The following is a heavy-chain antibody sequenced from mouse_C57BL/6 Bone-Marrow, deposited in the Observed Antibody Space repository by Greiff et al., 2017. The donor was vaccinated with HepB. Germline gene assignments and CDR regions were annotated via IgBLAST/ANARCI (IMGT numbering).Heavy chain of an antibody. CDR3: ARLHYYGSSFYWYFDV. CDR2: ISNLAYSI. V-gene: IGHV5-15*01. Sequence: EVQLVESGGGLVQPGGSLKLSCAASGFTFSDYGMAWVRQAPRKGPEWVAFISNLAYSIYYADTVTGRFTISRENAKNTLYLEMSSLRSEDTAMYYCARLHYYGSSFYWYFDVWGTGTTVTVSS. CDR1: GFTFSDYG. D-gene: IGHD1-1*01. J-gene: IGHJ1*03.